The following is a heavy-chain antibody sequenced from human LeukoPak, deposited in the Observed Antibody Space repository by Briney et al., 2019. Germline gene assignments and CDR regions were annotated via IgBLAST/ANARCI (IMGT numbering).Heavy chain of an antibody. D-gene: IGHD4-4*01. J-gene: IGHJ6*02. V-gene: IGHV4-30-4*01. CDR2: IHYSGGT. Sequence: SQTLSLTCTVSGGSISSGDDYWSWIRQPPGKGLEWIGYIHYSGGTYYNPSLKSRLTISVDTSKNQFSLKLSSVTAADTAVYFCARDRPYIMDVWGQGTTVTVSS. CDR1: GGSISSGDDY. CDR3: ARDRPYIMDV.